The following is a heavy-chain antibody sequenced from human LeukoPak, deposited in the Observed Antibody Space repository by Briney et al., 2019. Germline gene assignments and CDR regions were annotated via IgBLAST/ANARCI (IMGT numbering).Heavy chain of an antibody. V-gene: IGHV4-59*13. Sequence: SETLSLTCTVSGGSISSYYWSWIRQPPERGPEWIGYVLHTGTTNYNPSLKSRVTISVDTSKNQFSLKLSSVTAADTAVYFCASRTYGSSVSYWGQGTLVTVSS. D-gene: IGHD6-13*01. CDR1: GGSISSYY. J-gene: IGHJ4*02. CDR3: ASRTYGSSVSY. CDR2: VLHTGTT.